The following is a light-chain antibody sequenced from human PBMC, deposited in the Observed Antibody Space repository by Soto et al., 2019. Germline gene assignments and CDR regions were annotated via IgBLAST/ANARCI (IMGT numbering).Light chain of an antibody. Sequence: EIVLTQSPGTLSLSPGERATLSCRASQSVSSSYLAWYQQKPGQAPRLLIYDASNRATGIPARFSGSGSGTDFTLTITNLEPEDFAVYYCQQRYSWPLTFGPGTKVDIK. V-gene: IGKV3-11*01. J-gene: IGKJ3*01. CDR1: QSVSSSY. CDR3: QQRYSWPLT. CDR2: DAS.